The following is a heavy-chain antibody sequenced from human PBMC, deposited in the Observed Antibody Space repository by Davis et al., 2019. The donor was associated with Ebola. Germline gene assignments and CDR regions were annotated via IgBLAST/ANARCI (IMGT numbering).Heavy chain of an antibody. CDR2: ISGSGGST. J-gene: IGHJ4*02. CDR1: GFTFDDYA. CDR3: AKSGSYDSFPN. D-gene: IGHD3-22*01. Sequence: GESLKISCAASGFTFDDYAMHWVRQAPGKGLEWVSAISGSGGSTYYADSVKGRFTISRDNSKNTLYLQMNSLRAEDTAVYYCAKSGSYDSFPNWGQGTLVTVSS. V-gene: IGHV3-23*01.